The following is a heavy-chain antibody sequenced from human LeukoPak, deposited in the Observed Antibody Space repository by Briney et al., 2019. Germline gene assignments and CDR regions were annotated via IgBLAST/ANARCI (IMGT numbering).Heavy chain of an antibody. D-gene: IGHD1-26*01. CDR2: INSDASIT. CDR3: ARGGFAGATEL. CDR1: GFTFSAYY. Sequence: QPGGSLRLSCAASGFTFSAYYMHWLRQAPGKGLVWVSHINSDASITNYGDSAKGRFTISRDNAKNTLYLQMNSLRAEDTAIYYCARGGFAGATELRGEGALVTVSS. J-gene: IGHJ4*02. V-gene: IGHV3-74*01.